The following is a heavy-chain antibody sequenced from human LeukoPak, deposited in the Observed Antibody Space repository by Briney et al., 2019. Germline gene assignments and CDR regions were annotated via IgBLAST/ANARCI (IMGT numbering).Heavy chain of an antibody. CDR2: IYYSGST. D-gene: IGHD5-18*01. V-gene: IGHV4-59*08. CDR1: GGSISSYY. CDR3: ARHSSWDTPFDY. J-gene: IGHJ4*02. Sequence: SETLSLTCTVSGGSISSYYWSWIRQPPGEGLEWIGYIYYSGSTNYNPSLKSRVTISVDTSKNQFSLKLSSVTAADTAVYYCARHSSWDTPFDYWGQGTLVTVSS.